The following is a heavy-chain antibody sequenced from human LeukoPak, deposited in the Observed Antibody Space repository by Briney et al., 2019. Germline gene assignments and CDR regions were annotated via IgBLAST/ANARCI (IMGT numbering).Heavy chain of an antibody. CDR2: INHSGST. J-gene: IGHJ6*02. CDR3: AGGPYSYGVNYYYYGMDV. Sequence: SETLSLTCAVYGGSFSGYYWSWIRQPPGKGLEWIGEINHSGSTNCNPSLKSRVTISVDTSKNQFSLKLSSVTAADTAVYYCAGGPYSYGVNYYYYGMDVWGQGTTVTVSS. V-gene: IGHV4-34*01. CDR1: GGSFSGYY. D-gene: IGHD5-18*01.